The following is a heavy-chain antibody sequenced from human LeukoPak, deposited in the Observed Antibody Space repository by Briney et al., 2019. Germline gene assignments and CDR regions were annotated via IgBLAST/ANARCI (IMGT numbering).Heavy chain of an antibody. J-gene: IGHJ1*01. CDR2: IIPILDIT. Sequence: SVKVSCKASGGTFRNSGISWVRQAPGQGLEYVGRIIPILDITEYGKTSPGRVTITADTATDTFYMELSGLRSEDTAVYYCAKIHDDSGYYYEYFQSWGQGTLITVSS. CDR3: AKIHDDSGYYYEYFQS. D-gene: IGHD3-22*01. V-gene: IGHV1-69*04. CDR1: GGTFRNSG.